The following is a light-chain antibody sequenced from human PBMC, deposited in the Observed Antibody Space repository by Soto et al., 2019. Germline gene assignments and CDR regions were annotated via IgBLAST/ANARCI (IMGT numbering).Light chain of an antibody. CDR3: QHYVDSPLT. V-gene: IGKV3-20*01. Sequence: EIVLTQSPGTLSLSPEVRATLSCRASQTVTRNYLAWYQQKPGQAPRLLIYGASIRATGIPDRFSGSGSVTDFSLTISSLEPEDFAVYFCQHYVDSPLTFGQGTKVEVK. CDR1: QTVTRNY. J-gene: IGKJ1*01. CDR2: GAS.